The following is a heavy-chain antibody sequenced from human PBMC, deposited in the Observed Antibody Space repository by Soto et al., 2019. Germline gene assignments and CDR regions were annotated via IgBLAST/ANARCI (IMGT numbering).Heavy chain of an antibody. Sequence: EVQLVQSGAEVKKPGESLRISCKSSGYSFTSFWIAWVRQMPGKGLEWMGIIYPGDSETRYSPSFQGQVTISADKSITTAYLQWSSLRASDTATYYCASVYHDSSGYRDWGQGTLVSVSS. CDR2: IYPGDSET. D-gene: IGHD3-22*01. V-gene: IGHV5-51*01. CDR1: GYSFTSFW. CDR3: ASVYHDSSGYRD. J-gene: IGHJ4*02.